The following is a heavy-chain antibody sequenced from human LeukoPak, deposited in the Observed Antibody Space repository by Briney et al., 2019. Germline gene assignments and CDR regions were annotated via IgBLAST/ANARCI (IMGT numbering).Heavy chain of an antibody. CDR2: IYPGDSDT. V-gene: IGHV5-51*01. CDR1: GYSFTSYW. J-gene: IGHJ6*02. Sequence: KPGASLQISCKGSGYSFTSYWIGWVRQLPGKGLEWMGIIYPGDSDTRYSPSFQGQVTISADKSISTAYLQWSSLKASDTAMYYCASGPGYYYYGMDVWGQGTTVTVSS. CDR3: ASGPGYYYYGMDV.